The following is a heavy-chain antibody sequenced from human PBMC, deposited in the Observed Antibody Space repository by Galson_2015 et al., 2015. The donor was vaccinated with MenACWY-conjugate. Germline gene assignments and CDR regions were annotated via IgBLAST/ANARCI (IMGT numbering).Heavy chain of an antibody. CDR2: IYHSGST. V-gene: IGHV4-38-2*02. CDR3: ARGTSSFDY. Sequence: SETLSLTCTVSGGSISSSFYWDWIRQPPGKGLEWIGSIYHSGSTFYNPSLKSRVTISVDTSKSQLSLKLSSVTAADTAVYYCARGTSSFDYWGQGILVTVSS. D-gene: IGHD2-2*01. J-gene: IGHJ4*02. CDR1: GGSISSSFY.